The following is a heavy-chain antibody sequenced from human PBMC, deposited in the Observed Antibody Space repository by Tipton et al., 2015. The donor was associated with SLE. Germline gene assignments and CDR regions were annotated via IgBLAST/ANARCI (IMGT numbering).Heavy chain of an antibody. Sequence: TLSLTCTVSGGSISSSSYCWGWIRQPPGKGLEWIGSIYYSGSTYYNPSLKSRVTISVDTSKNQFSLKLSSVTAADTAVYYCARTKLRYFDWPYNWFDPWGQGTLVTVSS. CDR1: GGSISSSSYC. J-gene: IGHJ5*02. CDR3: ARTKLRYFDWPYNWFDP. V-gene: IGHV4-39*07. D-gene: IGHD3-9*01. CDR2: IYYSGST.